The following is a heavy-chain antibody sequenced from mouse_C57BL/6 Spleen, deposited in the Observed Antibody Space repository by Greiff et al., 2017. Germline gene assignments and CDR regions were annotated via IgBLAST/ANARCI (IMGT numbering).Heavy chain of an antibody. Sequence: EVQLVESGGGLVKPGGSLKLSCAASGFTFSDYGMHWVRQAPEKGLEWVAYISSGSSTIYYADTVQGRYTISRDNAKNTLCLQMTSLRSEDTAMYYWARGNYGMIYFDYWGQGTTLTVSS. V-gene: IGHV5-17*01. CDR2: ISSGSSTI. D-gene: IGHD1-1*01. CDR1: GFTFSDYG. J-gene: IGHJ2*01. CDR3: ARGNYGMIYFDY.